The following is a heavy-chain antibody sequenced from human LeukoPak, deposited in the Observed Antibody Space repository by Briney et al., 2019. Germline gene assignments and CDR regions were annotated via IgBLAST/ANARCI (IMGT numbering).Heavy chain of an antibody. CDR3: ARRAGAYSHPYDY. V-gene: IGHV3-53*01. CDR1: GFTVSSNS. D-gene: IGHD4/OR15-4a*01. J-gene: IGHJ4*02. CDR2: IYSDNT. Sequence: PGGSLRLSCTVSGFTVSSNSMSWVRQAPGKGLEWVSFIYSDNTHYSDPVKGRFTISRDNYKNALYLQMNSLRAEDTAVYYCARRAGAYSHPYDYWGQGTLVTVSS.